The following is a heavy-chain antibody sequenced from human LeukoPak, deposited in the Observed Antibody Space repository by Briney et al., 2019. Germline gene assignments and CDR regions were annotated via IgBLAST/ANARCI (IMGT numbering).Heavy chain of an antibody. D-gene: IGHD3-22*01. CDR2: IYYSGST. CDR1: GGSISSYY. J-gene: IGHJ4*02. CDR3: AGFSSGYDGIFDY. V-gene: IGHV4-59*08. Sequence: SETLSLTCTVSGGSISSYYWSWIRQPPGKGLEWIGYIYYSGSTNYNPSLKSRVTISVDTSKNQFSLKLSSVTAADTAVYYCAGFSSGYDGIFDYWGQGTLVTVSS.